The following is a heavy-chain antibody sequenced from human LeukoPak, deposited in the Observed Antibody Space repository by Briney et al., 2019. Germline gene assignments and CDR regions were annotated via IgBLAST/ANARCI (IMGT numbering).Heavy chain of an antibody. CDR3: AKERDTAMVTIDY. J-gene: IGHJ4*02. Sequence: GGSLRLSCAASGFTFSSYGMHWVRQAPGKGLEWVAFIRSDGSNKYYADSVKGRFTISRDNSKNTLYLQLNSLRAEDTAVYYCAKERDTAMVTIDYWGQGTLVTVSS. CDR2: IRSDGSNK. CDR1: GFTFSSYG. V-gene: IGHV3-30*02. D-gene: IGHD5-18*01.